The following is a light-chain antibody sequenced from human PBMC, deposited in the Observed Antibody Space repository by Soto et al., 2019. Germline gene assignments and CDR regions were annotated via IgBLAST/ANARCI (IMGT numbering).Light chain of an antibody. CDR2: DVS. CDR1: SSDVGNYNY. Sequence: QSALTQPASVSGSPGESITISCTGTSSDVGNYNYVSWYQQHPGKAPKLMIYDVSNRPSGVSNRFSGSKSGNTASLTISGLQAEDEAVYYCSSYTSTGSLFGGGTKLTV. J-gene: IGLJ2*01. CDR3: SSYTSTGSL. V-gene: IGLV2-14*03.